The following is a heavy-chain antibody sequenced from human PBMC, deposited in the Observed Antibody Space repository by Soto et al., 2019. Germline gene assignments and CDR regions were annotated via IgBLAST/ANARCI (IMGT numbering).Heavy chain of an antibody. V-gene: IGHV1-3*01. CDR2: INPGNGDT. Sequence: ASVKVSCKTSGYSLTKYGLHWVRQAPGQRLEWMGWINPGNGDTKYSQKLQGRVTITRDTSATTAYMELSSLRSEDSAVFYCARTDCSSTSCYNYYYYGMDVWGQGTTVTVSS. J-gene: IGHJ6*02. CDR1: GYSLTKYG. D-gene: IGHD2-2*01. CDR3: ARTDCSSTSCYNYYYYGMDV.